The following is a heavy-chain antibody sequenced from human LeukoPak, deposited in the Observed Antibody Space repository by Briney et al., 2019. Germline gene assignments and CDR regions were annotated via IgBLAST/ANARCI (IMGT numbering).Heavy chain of an antibody. V-gene: IGHV3-21*01. CDR2: ISSSSSYI. D-gene: IGHD4-17*01. J-gene: IGHJ4*02. Sequence: GGSLRLSCAASGFTFSSYSMNWVRQAPGKGLEWVSSISSSSSYIYYADSVKGRFTISRDNAKNSPYLQMNSLRAEDTAVYYCARRHDYGDYGLGYWGQGTLATVSS. CDR3: ARRHDYGDYGLGY. CDR1: GFTFSSYS.